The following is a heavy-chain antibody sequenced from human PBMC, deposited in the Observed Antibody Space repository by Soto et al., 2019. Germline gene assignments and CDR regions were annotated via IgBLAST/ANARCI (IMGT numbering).Heavy chain of an antibody. CDR3: AKPHSQYTTYPSWFDP. CDR1: GFTFSSYP. CDR2: ITATGGGT. Sequence: GGSLRLSCAASGFTFSSYPMSWVRQAPGKGLGWVSSITATGGGTYYADSVKGRFTISRDNSKKTLHLQMNSLRAEDTAVYYCAKPHSQYTTYPSWFDPWGQGTLVTVSS. D-gene: IGHD2-2*02. V-gene: IGHV3-23*01. J-gene: IGHJ5*02.